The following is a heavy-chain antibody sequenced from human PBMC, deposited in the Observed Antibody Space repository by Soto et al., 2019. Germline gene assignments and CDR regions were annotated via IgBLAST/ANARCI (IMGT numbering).Heavy chain of an antibody. D-gene: IGHD3-3*01. CDR1: GVSVKGYY. V-gene: IGHV4-34*01. Sequence: SETLSLTCAVYGVSVKGYYWNWIRQPPGKGLEWIGEINHTGGTHYNPSLKSRVTMSIDTSKNQFSLRLSSVTAADTAIYYCATRITVFGLLIPPFDPWGQGTQVTVSS. CDR2: INHTGGT. J-gene: IGHJ5*02. CDR3: ATRITVFGLLIPPFDP.